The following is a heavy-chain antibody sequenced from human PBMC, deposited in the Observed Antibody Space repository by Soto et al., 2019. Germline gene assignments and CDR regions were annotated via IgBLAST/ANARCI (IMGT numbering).Heavy chain of an antibody. J-gene: IGHJ4*02. CDR3: ARLGDYYQAFDS. D-gene: IGHD3-22*01. V-gene: IGHV4-59*08. Sequence: SETLSLTCTVSHGHISSYYWRWIRQPPGKGLEWVGYIYYTGTTSYNPSLKNRVTISVDTSRNQFSLNLSSVTAADTAVYYCARLGDYYQAFDSWGQGILVTVSS. CDR2: IYYTGTT. CDR1: HGHISSYY.